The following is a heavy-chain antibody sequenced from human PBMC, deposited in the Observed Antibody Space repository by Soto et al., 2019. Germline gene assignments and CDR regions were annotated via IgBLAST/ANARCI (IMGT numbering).Heavy chain of an antibody. CDR1: GFTFSSYA. CDR2: ISGSGGST. CDR3: AKRSGWIPWEDY. D-gene: IGHD6-19*01. J-gene: IGHJ4*02. V-gene: IGHV3-23*01. Sequence: GESLKISCAASGFTFSSYAMSWVRQAPGKGLEWVSAISGSGGSTYYADSVKGRFTISRDNSKNTLYLQMNSLRAEDTAVYYCAKRSGWIPWEDYWGQGTLVTVSS.